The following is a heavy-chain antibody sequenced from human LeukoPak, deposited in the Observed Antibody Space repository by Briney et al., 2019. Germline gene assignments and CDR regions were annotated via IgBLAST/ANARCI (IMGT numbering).Heavy chain of an antibody. J-gene: IGHJ3*02. CDR2: IYYSGST. V-gene: IGHV4-59*01. Sequence: PSETLSLTCTVSGGSISSYYWSWIRQPPGKGLEWIGYIYYSGSTNYNPSLKSRVTISVDTSKNQFSLKLSSVTAADTAVYYCARDDGTRWGQQLDPTHAFDIWGQGTMVTVSS. D-gene: IGHD6-13*01. CDR3: ARDDGTRWGQQLDPTHAFDI. CDR1: GGSISSYY.